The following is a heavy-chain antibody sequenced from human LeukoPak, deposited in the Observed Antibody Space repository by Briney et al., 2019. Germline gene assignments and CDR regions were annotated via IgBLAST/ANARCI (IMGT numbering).Heavy chain of an antibody. CDR1: GFTFSSFD. Sequence: PGGFLRLSCAASGFTFSSFDMHWVRQPTGQGLEWVSTIGTASDNYHPSPVEGRFTLSRENAKNSLYLQMNSLTAGDTAVYYCARGPPRGKYYYMDVWGKGTTVTVSS. CDR2: IGTASDN. V-gene: IGHV3-13*01. D-gene: IGHD1-1*01. J-gene: IGHJ6*03. CDR3: ARGPPRGKYYYMDV.